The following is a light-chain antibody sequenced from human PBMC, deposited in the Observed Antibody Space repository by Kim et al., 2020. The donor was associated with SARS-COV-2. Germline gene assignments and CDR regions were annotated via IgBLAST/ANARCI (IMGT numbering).Light chain of an antibody. J-gene: IGKJ4*01. Sequence: EIVLTQSPGTLSLSPGERATLSCRASQSVSSSYLAWYQQKPGQAPRLLIYGASSRATGIPDRFSGSGSGTDFTLTISRLEPEDFAVYYCQQYGSHWGTFGGGTKVDIK. CDR1: QSVSSSY. CDR2: GAS. V-gene: IGKV3-20*01. CDR3: QQYGSHWGT.